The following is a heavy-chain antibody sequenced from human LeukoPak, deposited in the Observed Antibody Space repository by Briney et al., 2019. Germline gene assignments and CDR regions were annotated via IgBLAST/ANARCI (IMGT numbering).Heavy chain of an antibody. Sequence: SETLSLTCTVSGGSISSNNYYWGWIRQPPGKGLEWIGSIYYSGSTYYNPSLKSRVTISVDTSKNQFSLKLSSVTAADTAVHYCARHKDFIGNIDYWGQGTLVTVSS. V-gene: IGHV4-39*01. D-gene: IGHD3/OR15-3a*01. CDR1: GGSISSNNYY. CDR2: IYYSGST. J-gene: IGHJ4*02. CDR3: ARHKDFIGNIDY.